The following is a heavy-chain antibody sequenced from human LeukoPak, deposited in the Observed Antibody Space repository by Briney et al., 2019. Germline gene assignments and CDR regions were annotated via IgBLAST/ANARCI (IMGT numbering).Heavy chain of an antibody. V-gene: IGHV3-23*01. Sequence: GGSLRLSCAASGFTFSIYAMSWVRQAPGKGLEWVSSVTSSGTGTFYADSVKGRFTISRDNSENTLYLQMNSLRAEDMAVYYCAKDRPNYYDSSGHYYRRNGDYWGQGTLATVSS. CDR3: AKDRPNYYDSSGHYYRRNGDY. D-gene: IGHD3-22*01. CDR2: VTSSGTGT. J-gene: IGHJ4*02. CDR1: GFTFSIYA.